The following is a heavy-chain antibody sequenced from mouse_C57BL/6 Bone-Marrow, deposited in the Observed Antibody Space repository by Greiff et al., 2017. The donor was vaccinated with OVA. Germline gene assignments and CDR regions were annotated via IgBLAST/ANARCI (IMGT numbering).Heavy chain of an antibody. V-gene: IGHV1-69*01. D-gene: IGHD3-2*02. CDR2: IDPSDSYT. Sequence: VQLQQPGAELVMPGASVKLSCTASGYTFTSYWMHWVKQRPGQGLEWIGEIDPSDSYTNYNQKFKGQSTLTVDKSSSTAYMQLSSLTSEDSAVYYGARVGQAQATGRVAYWGQGTLVTVSA. CDR3: ARVGQAQATGRVAY. J-gene: IGHJ3*01. CDR1: GYTFTSYW.